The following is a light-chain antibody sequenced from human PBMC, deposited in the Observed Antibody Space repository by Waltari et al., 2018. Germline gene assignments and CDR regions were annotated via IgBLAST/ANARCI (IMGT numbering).Light chain of an antibody. CDR2: EVS. V-gene: IGLV2-14*01. J-gene: IGLJ1*01. Sequence: QSALTQPASVSGSPGQSITISCTGTSSDVGGYNYISWYQQHPGKAPKLMIYEVSNRPSGVSNRFSGSKSGNTASLTISWLQAEDEADYYCSSYTSASTLVFATGTKVTVL. CDR3: SSYTSASTLV. CDR1: SSDVGGYNY.